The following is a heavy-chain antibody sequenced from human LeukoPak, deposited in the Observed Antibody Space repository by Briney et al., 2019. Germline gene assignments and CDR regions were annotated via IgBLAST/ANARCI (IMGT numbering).Heavy chain of an antibody. CDR2: IRYDGSNK. V-gene: IGHV3-30*02. Sequence: GGSLRLSCAASGFTFSSYGMHWVRQAPGKGLEWVAFIRYDGSNKYYADSVKGRFTISRDNSKNTLYLQMNSLRAEDTAVYYCAKGYGSGSYPGVYWGQGTLVTVSS. J-gene: IGHJ4*02. CDR3: AKGYGSGSYPGVY. D-gene: IGHD3-10*01. CDR1: GFTFSSYG.